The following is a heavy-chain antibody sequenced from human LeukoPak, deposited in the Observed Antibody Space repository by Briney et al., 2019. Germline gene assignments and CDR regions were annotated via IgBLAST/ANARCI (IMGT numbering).Heavy chain of an antibody. CDR3: ARDGTAAGLYFDL. D-gene: IGHD6-13*01. V-gene: IGHV3-66*01. CDR2: IYSGGST. J-gene: IGHJ4*01. Sequence: GWSLRLSCAASGFTVSSNYMSWVRQAPGKGLEWVSVIYSGGSTYYADSVKGRFTISRDNTKNSLSLQLNGLRAEDTAVYYCARDGTAAGLYFDLWGQGTLVTVSS. CDR1: GFTVSSNY.